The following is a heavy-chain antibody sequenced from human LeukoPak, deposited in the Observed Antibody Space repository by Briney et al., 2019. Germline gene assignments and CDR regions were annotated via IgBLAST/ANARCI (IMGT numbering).Heavy chain of an antibody. D-gene: IGHD1-1*01. CDR3: ARQGWNDVLYADY. J-gene: IGHJ4*02. Sequence: SETLSLTCTVSGGSISSYYWSWIRQPPGKGLEWIGCIYYSGSTNYNPSLKSRVTISVDTSKNQFSLKLSSVTAADTAVYYCARQGWNDVLYADYWGQGTLVTVSS. V-gene: IGHV4-59*01. CDR1: GGSISSYY. CDR2: IYYSGST.